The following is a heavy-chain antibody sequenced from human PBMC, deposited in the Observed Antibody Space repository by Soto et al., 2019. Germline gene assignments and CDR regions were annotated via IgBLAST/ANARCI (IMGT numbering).Heavy chain of an antibody. D-gene: IGHD3-10*01. J-gene: IGHJ5*02. V-gene: IGHV1-18*01. CDR1: RLANDIIC. Sequence: GAPVEVCWEDSRLANDIICRMWVGQAPGQGLEWMGWISAYNGNTNYAQKLQGRVTMTTDTSTSTAYMELRSLRSDDTAVYYCARGRSGVWFGDKPWGQGTLVTVSS. CDR2: ISAYNGNT. CDR3: ARGRSGVWFGDKP.